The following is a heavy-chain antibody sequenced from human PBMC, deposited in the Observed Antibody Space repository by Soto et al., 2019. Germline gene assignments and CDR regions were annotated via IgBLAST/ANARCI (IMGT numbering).Heavy chain of an antibody. CDR1: GFTFSGSA. CDR3: TRHRAAAGTGGFDP. Sequence: GSLRLSCAASGFTFSGSAMHWVRQASGKGLEWVGRIRSKANSYATAYAASVKGRFTISRDDSKNTAYLQMNSLKTEDTAVYNCTRHRAAAGTGGFDPWGQATLVTVPS. D-gene: IGHD6-13*01. V-gene: IGHV3-73*01. CDR2: IRSKANSYAT. J-gene: IGHJ5*02.